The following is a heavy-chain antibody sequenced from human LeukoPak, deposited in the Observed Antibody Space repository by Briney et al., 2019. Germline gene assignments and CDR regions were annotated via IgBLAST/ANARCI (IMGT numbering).Heavy chain of an antibody. CDR3: ASTVPLDAFDI. CDR2: ISSSSSTI. Sequence: GGSLRLSCAASGFTFSSYSMNWVRQAPGKGLEWVSYISSSSSTIYYADSVKGRFTISRDNAKNSLYLQMNSLRAEDTAVYYCASTVPLDAFDIWAKGQWSPSLQ. CDR1: GFTFSSYS. J-gene: IGHJ3*02. D-gene: IGHD4-17*01. V-gene: IGHV3-48*01.